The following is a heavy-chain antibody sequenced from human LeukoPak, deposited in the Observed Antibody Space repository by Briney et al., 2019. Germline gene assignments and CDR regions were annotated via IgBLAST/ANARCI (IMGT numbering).Heavy chain of an antibody. CDR3: ARRDYGEHFDY. CDR2: IYHSGST. D-gene: IGHD4-17*01. J-gene: IGHJ4*02. CDR1: GGSISSYY. V-gene: IGHV4-59*01. Sequence: KSSETLSLTCTVSGGSISSYYWSWIRQPPGKGLEWIGYIYHSGSTNYNPSLKSRVTISVDTSKNQFSLKLSSVTAADTAVYYCARRDYGEHFDYWGQGTLVTVSS.